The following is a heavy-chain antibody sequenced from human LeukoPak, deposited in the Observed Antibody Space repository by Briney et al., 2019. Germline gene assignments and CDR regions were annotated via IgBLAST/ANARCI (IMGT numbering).Heavy chain of an antibody. Sequence: SVKVSGKASGGAFTRAAVSWVRQAPGQGLEWMGGVIPHSGTADYAQKFRGRVTPTADASTSTAYMELNSLTSEDTAVYYCATPRMNYYGSGSHYSYYYLDVWGSGTAVTVSS. CDR3: ATPRMNYYGSGSHYSYYYLDV. D-gene: IGHD3-10*01. V-gene: IGHV1-69*13. J-gene: IGHJ6*03. CDR1: GGAFTRAA. CDR2: VIPHSGTA.